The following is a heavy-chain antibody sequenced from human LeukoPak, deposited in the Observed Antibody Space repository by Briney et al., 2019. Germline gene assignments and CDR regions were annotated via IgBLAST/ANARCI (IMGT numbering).Heavy chain of an antibody. CDR1: GGTFSSYA. CDR2: IIPIFGTA. CDR3: ARVVQYYDFWSGYSSFDY. Sequence: ASVKVSCKASGGTFSSYAISWVRQAPGQGLEWMGGIIPIFGTANYAQKFQGRVTMTRDTSISTAYMELSRLRSDDTAVYYCARVVQYYDFWSGYSSFDYWGQGTLVTVSS. D-gene: IGHD3-3*01. J-gene: IGHJ4*02. V-gene: IGHV1-69*05.